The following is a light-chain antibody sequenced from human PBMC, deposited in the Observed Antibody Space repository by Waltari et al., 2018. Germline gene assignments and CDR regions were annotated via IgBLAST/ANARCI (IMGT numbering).Light chain of an antibody. Sequence: QSALTQPASVSGSPGQSITISCIGTSSDIGSYNLVPWYQQHPGKAPKLMIYEVSKWPSGVSNRFSGSKSGNTASLTISGLQAEDEADYYCSSYAGSTTNVLFGGGTKLTVL. CDR3: SSYAGSTTNVL. V-gene: IGLV2-23*02. J-gene: IGLJ2*01. CDR1: SSDIGSYNL. CDR2: EVS.